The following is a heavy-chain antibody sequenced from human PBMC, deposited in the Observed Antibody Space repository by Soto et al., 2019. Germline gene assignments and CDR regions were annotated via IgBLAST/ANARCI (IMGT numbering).Heavy chain of an antibody. CDR1: GYTFTRYG. Sequence: ASVKVSCKASGYTFTRYGISWVRQAHGQGLEWMGWISGYNGDTNYAQKFQDRVSMTIDTSTGTAYMELRSLTSDDTAIYYCAKNGQPPYYYYGLDVWGQGT. V-gene: IGHV1-18*01. D-gene: IGHD2-8*01. J-gene: IGHJ6*02. CDR2: ISGYNGDT. CDR3: AKNGQPPYYYYGLDV.